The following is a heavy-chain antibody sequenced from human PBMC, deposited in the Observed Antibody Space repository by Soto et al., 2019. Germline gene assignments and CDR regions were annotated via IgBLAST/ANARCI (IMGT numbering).Heavy chain of an antibody. Sequence: PSETLSLTCTVSGGSISSYYWSWIRQPPGKGLEWIGYIYYSGSTNYNPSLKRRVTISVDTSKNQFSLKLSSVTAADTAVYYCARGSGRGGDYFDYWGQGTLVTVSS. D-gene: IGHD1-26*01. J-gene: IGHJ4*02. CDR3: ARGSGRGGDYFDY. V-gene: IGHV4-59*01. CDR2: IYYSGST. CDR1: GGSISSYY.